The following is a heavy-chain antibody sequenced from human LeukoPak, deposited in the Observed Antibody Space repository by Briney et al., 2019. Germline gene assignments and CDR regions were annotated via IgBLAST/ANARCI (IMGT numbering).Heavy chain of an antibody. CDR1: GGTFSSYA. CDR3: AREYGSGSYYNVGGNYFDY. CDR2: IIPIFGTA. Sequence: SVKVSCKXSGGTFSSYAISWVRQAPGQGLEWMGRIIPIFGTANYAQKFQGRVTITTDESTSTAYMELSSLRSEDTAVYYCAREYGSGSYYNVGGNYFDYWGQGTLVTVSS. V-gene: IGHV1-69*05. D-gene: IGHD3-10*01. J-gene: IGHJ4*02.